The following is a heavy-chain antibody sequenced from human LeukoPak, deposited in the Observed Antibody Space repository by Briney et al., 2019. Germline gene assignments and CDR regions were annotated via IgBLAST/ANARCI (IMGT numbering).Heavy chain of an antibody. D-gene: IGHD6-19*01. V-gene: IGHV3-33*01. J-gene: IGHJ4*02. CDR1: GFTFSSYG. CDR3: ARDYIAVALEY. Sequence: PGGSLRLSCAASGFTFSSYGMHWVRQAPGKGLEWVAVIWYDGSNKYYADSVKGRFTISGDNSKNTLYLQMNSLRAEDTAVYYCARDYIAVALEYWGQGTLVTVSS. CDR2: IWYDGSNK.